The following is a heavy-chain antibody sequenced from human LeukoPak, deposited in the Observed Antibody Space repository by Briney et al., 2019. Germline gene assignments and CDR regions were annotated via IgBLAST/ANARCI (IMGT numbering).Heavy chain of an antibody. D-gene: IGHD3-3*01. J-gene: IGHJ4*02. Sequence: PGGSLRLSCAASGFTFSNSAMSWVRQAPGKGLEWVSSISGSGDSTYYADSVKGRFTKSRDNSKNTLYLRMNSLGAEDTAVYYCAKDFWSGYYPHYWGQGTLVAVSS. CDR1: GFTFSNSA. CDR3: AKDFWSGYYPHY. CDR2: ISGSGDST. V-gene: IGHV3-23*01.